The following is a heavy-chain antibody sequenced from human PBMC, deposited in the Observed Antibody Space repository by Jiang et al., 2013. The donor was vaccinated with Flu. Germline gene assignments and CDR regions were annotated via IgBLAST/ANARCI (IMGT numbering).Heavy chain of an antibody. Sequence: LLKPSETLSLTCVVSGGSINSFHWGWVRQPPGKGLEWIGYISTTGGTTYNPSLESRVTISMDTAKNHFSLRLTSVTAADTSVYFCTRAIVLATRDYYSTYIDVWGRGTTVTVSS. CDR3: TRAIVLATRDYYSTYIDV. CDR1: GGSINSFH. V-gene: IGHV4-4*09. D-gene: IGHD1-26*01. J-gene: IGHJ6*03. CDR2: ISTTGGT.